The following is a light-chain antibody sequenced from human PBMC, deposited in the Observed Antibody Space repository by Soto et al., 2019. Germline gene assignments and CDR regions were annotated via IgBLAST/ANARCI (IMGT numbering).Light chain of an antibody. CDR2: AAS. Sequence: EIVLTQSPGTLPLSPGERATLSCRASLSVASNYLAWYQQKPGQAPRLLIYAASGRATGIPDRFSGSGSGTDFTLTISRLEPEDFAVYYCQQYGSASWTFGQGTKVEIK. CDR3: QQYGSASWT. V-gene: IGKV3-20*01. CDR1: LSVASNY. J-gene: IGKJ1*01.